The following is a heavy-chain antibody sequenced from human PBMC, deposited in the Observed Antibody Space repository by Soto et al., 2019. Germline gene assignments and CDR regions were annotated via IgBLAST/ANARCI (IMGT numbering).Heavy chain of an antibody. CDR1: GFTFITHA. Sequence: EVQLLESGGGLVQPGGSLRLSCAASGFTFITHAMSWVRQAPGKGLEWVSAISANGRSTYYADSVKGRVTISRDNSKNTLYLQMNSLRVEDTAVYYCAKMGGYYDISDKRYFDCWGLGTLATVSS. CDR3: AKMGGYYDISDKRYFDC. D-gene: IGHD3-22*01. V-gene: IGHV3-23*01. J-gene: IGHJ4*02. CDR2: ISANGRST.